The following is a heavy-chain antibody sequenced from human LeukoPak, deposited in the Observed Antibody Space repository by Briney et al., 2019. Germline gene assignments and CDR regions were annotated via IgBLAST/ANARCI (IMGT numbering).Heavy chain of an antibody. CDR1: GFTPSSYS. CDR2: IISSSSYI. Sequence: PGGSLRLSCADSGFTPSSYSMNWVREAPGKGLEWVSSIISSSSYIYYADSVKGRFTISRDNAKNSLYLQMNSLRAEDTAVYYCASLSLGESDNWFDPWGQGTLVTVSS. D-gene: IGHD3-16*01. J-gene: IGHJ5*02. CDR3: ASLSLGESDNWFDP. V-gene: IGHV3-21*01.